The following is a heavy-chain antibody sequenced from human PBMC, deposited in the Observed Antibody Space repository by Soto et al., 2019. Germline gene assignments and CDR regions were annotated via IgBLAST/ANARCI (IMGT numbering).Heavy chain of an antibody. V-gene: IGHV4-4*02. CDR3: ARVRQGCSANNRYFDP. CDR2: VHISGHS. D-gene: IGHD2-15*01. J-gene: IGHJ5*01. Sequence: LSLTCTLSGGSVRAPDWWNWVRQSPDKGLEWIAEVHISGHSNYNPSLRSRVSVSIDSSKNQFYLNLNSVTAADTAIYYCARVRQGCSANNRYFDPWGQGTQVTVSS. CDR1: GGSVRAPDW.